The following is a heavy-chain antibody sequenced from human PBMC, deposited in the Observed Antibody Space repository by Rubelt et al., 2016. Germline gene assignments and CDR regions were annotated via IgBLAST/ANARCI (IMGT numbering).Heavy chain of an antibody. CDR1: GFTFSHAW. J-gene: IGHJ4*02. V-gene: IGHV3-15*07. D-gene: IGHD2-21*02. CDR2: IKSEREGGTT. Sequence: EVQLVESGGGLVKPGGSLRVSCAASGFTFSHAWMNWVRQAPGKGLEWVGRIKSEREGGTTDYAAPVKGGFTISRDESKSTLYLPMNSLKTDDTAVYYCTANSPYCRGDCYSNWGQGTLINVAS. CDR3: TANSPYCRGDCYSN.